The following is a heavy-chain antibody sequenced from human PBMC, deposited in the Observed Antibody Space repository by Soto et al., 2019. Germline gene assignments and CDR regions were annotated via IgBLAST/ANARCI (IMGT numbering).Heavy chain of an antibody. CDR3: AGEDIYSHFQH. CDR2: TYSGGGT. J-gene: IGHJ1*01. V-gene: IGHV3-53*01. D-gene: IGHD2-15*01. Sequence: GGSLRLSCAASGFTVSSFYMSWVRQAPGKGLEWVSVTYSGGGTYYADSVRGRFSIPRDNSKNTLYLQMNSLRAEDTAVYYCAGEDIYSHFQHWGQGTLVTVSS. CDR1: GFTVSSFY.